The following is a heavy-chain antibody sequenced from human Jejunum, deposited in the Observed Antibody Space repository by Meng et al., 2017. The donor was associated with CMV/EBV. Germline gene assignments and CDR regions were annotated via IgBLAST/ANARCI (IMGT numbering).Heavy chain of an antibody. CDR1: GDSVSSRGHY. V-gene: IGHV4-61*08. D-gene: IGHD2-15*01. J-gene: IGHJ4*02. Sequence: CTVSGDSVSSRGHYWSWIRQPAGRGLEWIGYADYSGANYNSPLESRVTISVDISKNQISLTMRSVTAADTAVYFCARDSLSGGSNFWGPGTLVTVSS. CDR3: ARDSLSGGSNF. CDR2: ADYSGA.